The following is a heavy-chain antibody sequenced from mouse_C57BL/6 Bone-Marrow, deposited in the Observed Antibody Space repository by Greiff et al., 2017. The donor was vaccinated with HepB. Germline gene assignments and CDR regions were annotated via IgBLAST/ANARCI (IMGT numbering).Heavy chain of an antibody. Sequence: EVKVVESGGGLVKPGGSLKLSCAASGFTFSSYAMSWVRQTPEKRLEWVATISDGGSYTYYPDNVKGRFTISRDNAKNNLYLQMSHLKSEDTAMYYCARDVRSTMVTTSFAYWGQGTLVTVSA. CDR2: ISDGGSYT. CDR1: GFTFSSYA. CDR3: ARDVRSTMVTTSFAY. V-gene: IGHV5-4*01. J-gene: IGHJ3*01. D-gene: IGHD2-2*01.